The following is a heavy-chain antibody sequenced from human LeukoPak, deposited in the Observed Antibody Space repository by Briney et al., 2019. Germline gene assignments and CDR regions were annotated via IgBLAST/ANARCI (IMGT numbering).Heavy chain of an antibody. CDR2: IYYSGST. Sequence: PSETLSLTCTVSGGSISSYYWSWIRQPPGKGLEWIGYIYYSGSTNYNPSLKSRVTISVDTSKNQFSLKLSSVTAAETAVYYCASRLRGLLLGEYHYFDYWGQGTLVTVSS. CDR3: ASRLRGLLLGEYHYFDY. D-gene: IGHD3-22*01. V-gene: IGHV4-59*08. CDR1: GGSISSYY. J-gene: IGHJ4*02.